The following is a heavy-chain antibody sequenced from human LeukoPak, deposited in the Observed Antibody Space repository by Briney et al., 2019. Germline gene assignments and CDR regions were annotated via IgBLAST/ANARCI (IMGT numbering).Heavy chain of an antibody. Sequence: PSETLSLTCTVSGGSVSSGSYYWSWIRQPPGKGLEWIGYIYYSGSTNYNPSLKSQVTISVDTSKNQFSLKLSSVTAADTAVYYCARVEFGELYYFDYWGQGTLVTVSS. V-gene: IGHV4-61*01. CDR3: ARVEFGELYYFDY. D-gene: IGHD3-10*01. CDR1: GGSVSSGSYY. J-gene: IGHJ4*02. CDR2: IYYSGST.